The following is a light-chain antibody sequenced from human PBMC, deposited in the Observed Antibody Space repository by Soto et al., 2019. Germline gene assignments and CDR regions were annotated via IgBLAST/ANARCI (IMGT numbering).Light chain of an antibody. J-gene: IGKJ2*01. Sequence: DIQMTQSPSTLSAYVGERATITCRASQSISPWLAWYQKKPGKAPNILIYRASNLQTGVPSRFIGSGSGTEFTLTINCLQPDDFASYYCQQYRGRPSTFGQRTKLEIE. CDR2: RAS. CDR1: QSISPW. V-gene: IGKV1-5*03. CDR3: QQYRGRPST.